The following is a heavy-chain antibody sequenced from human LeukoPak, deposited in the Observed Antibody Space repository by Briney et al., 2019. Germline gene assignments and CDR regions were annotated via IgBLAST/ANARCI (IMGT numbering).Heavy chain of an antibody. CDR3: ARSESGAFDI. Sequence: SGGSLRLSCTASGFTFRSYSMNWVRQAPGKGLEWVSYISSSSSTIYYADSVRGRFTISRDNAKNSLYLQMNSLSAEDTAVFYCARSESGAFDIWGQGTMVSVSS. D-gene: IGHD3-10*01. CDR2: ISSSSSTI. V-gene: IGHV3-48*01. J-gene: IGHJ3*02. CDR1: GFTFRSYS.